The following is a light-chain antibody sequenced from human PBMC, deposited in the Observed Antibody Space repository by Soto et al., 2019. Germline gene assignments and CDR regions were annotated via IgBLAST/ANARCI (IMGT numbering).Light chain of an antibody. V-gene: IGLV7-43*01. J-gene: IGLJ2*01. CDR1: TGAVTSGYY. Sequence: QTVVTQEPSLTVSPGGTVTLTCATSTGAVTSGYYPNWFQQKPGQAPRALIYSTNKKYSWPPARFSGSLLGGKAALTLSGVQPEDEADYYCLLYYGGQLGVFGGGTKLTVL. CDR3: LLYYGGQLGV. CDR2: STN.